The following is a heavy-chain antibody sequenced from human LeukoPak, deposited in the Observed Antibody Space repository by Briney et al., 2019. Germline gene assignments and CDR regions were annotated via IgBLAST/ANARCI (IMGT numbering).Heavy chain of an antibody. D-gene: IGHD4-4*01. CDR3: ARHGNSNYGTGYYYYYGMDV. V-gene: IGHV5-51*01. CDR2: IYPGDSDT. Sequence: GESLKISCKGSGYSFTSYWIGWVRQMPGKGLEWMGIIYPGDSDTRYSPSFQGQVTISADKSISTAYLQWSSLKAPDTAMYYCARHGNSNYGTGYYYYYGMDVWGQGTTVTVSS. J-gene: IGHJ6*02. CDR1: GYSFTSYW.